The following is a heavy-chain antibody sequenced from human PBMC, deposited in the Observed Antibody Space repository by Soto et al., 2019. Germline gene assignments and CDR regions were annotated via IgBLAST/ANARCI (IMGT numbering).Heavy chain of an antibody. J-gene: IGHJ4*02. CDR3: ATAPLDFPSRRFDY. V-gene: IGHV1-24*01. D-gene: IGHD6-6*01. Sequence: ASVKVSCKVSGYTLTELSMHWVRQAPGKGLEWMGGFDPEDGETIYAQKFQGRVTMTEDTSTDTAYMELSSLRSEDTAVYYCATAPLDFPSRRFDYWGQGTLVTVSS. CDR1: GYTLTELS. CDR2: FDPEDGET.